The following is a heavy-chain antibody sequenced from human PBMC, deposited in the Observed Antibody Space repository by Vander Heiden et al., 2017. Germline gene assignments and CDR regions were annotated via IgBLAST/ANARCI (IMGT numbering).Heavy chain of an antibody. CDR1: GFTFSSYA. Sequence: EVQLLESGGGLVQPGGSLRLSCAASGFTFSSYAMGWVRQAPGKGLEWVSVISGSGGSTYYADSVKGRFTISRDNSKNTLSLQMNSLRAEDTAVYYCAKAEGASGSYRLAYFQHWGQGTLVTVSS. CDR2: ISGSGGST. D-gene: IGHD1-26*01. CDR3: AKAEGASGSYRLAYFQH. V-gene: IGHV3-23*01. J-gene: IGHJ1*01.